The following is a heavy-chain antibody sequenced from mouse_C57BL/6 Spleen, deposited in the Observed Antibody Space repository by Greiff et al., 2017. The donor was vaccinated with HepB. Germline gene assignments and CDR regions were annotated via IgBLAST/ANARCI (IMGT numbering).Heavy chain of an antibody. Sequence: VKLQESGAELARPGASVKLSCKASGYTFTSYGISWVKQRTGQGLEWIGEIYPRSGNTYYNEKFKGKATLTADKSSSTAYMELRSLTSEDSAVYFCARGGFTTVVARDYAMDYWGQGTSVTVSS. J-gene: IGHJ4*01. V-gene: IGHV1-81*01. CDR3: ARGGFTTVVARDYAMDY. CDR2: IYPRSGNT. CDR1: GYTFTSYG. D-gene: IGHD1-1*01.